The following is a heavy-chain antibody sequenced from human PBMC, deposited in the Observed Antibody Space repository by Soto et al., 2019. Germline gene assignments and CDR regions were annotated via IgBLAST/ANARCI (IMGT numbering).Heavy chain of an antibody. CDR1: GGTFSSYA. D-gene: IGHD3-22*01. Sequence: SVKVSCKASGGTFSSYAISWVRQAPGQGLEWMGGIIPIFGTANYAQKFQGRVTITADESTSTAYMELSSLRSEDTAVYYCATAPRGYYYDSSGYYYWRAFDIWGQGTMVTVS. J-gene: IGHJ3*02. CDR3: ATAPRGYYYDSSGYYYWRAFDI. CDR2: IIPIFGTA. V-gene: IGHV1-69*13.